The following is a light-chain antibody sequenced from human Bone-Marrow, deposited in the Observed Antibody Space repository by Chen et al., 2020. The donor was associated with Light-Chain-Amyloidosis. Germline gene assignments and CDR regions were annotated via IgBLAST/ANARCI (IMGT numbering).Light chain of an antibody. CDR2: EDD. V-gene: IGLV6-57*01. CDR1: SGSIATNY. J-gene: IGLJ3*02. CDR3: QYYQGSSQGV. Sequence: FMLPPPHSVSESPGNTVLISCTRSSGSIATNYVQWYQQRPGSSPTTVIYEDDQRPSGVPDRFSGSIDRSSNSASLTISGLKNEDEDDYYCQYYQGSSQGVFGGGTKLTVL.